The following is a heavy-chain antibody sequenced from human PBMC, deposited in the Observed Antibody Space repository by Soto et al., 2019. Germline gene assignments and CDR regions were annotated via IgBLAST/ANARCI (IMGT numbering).Heavy chain of an antibody. V-gene: IGHV4-59*01. CDR1: GGSISSYY. J-gene: IGHJ4*02. CDR2: IYYSGST. Sequence: SETLTLTCTVSGGSISSYYWSWIRQPPGKGLEWIGYIYYSGSTNYNPSLKSRVTISVDTSKNQFSLKLSSVTAADTAVYYCARESSSSTLGLDYWGQGTLVTVSS. D-gene: IGHD6-13*01. CDR3: ARESSSSTLGLDY.